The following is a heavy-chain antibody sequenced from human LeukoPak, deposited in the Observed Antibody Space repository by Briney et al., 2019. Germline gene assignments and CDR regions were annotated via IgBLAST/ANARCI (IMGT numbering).Heavy chain of an antibody. Sequence: ASVKVSCKASGYTFTGYYMHWVRQAPGQGLEWMGWINPNSGGTNYAQKFQGRVTMTRDTSISTAYVELSRLRSDDTAVYYCARVHDHYGSGSWGRYYLDYWGQGTLVTVSS. V-gene: IGHV1-2*02. CDR3: ARVHDHYGSGSWGRYYLDY. CDR2: INPNSGGT. CDR1: GYTFTGYY. D-gene: IGHD3-10*01. J-gene: IGHJ4*02.